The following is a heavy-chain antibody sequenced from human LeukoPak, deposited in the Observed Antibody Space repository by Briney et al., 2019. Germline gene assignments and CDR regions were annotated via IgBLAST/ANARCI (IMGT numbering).Heavy chain of an antibody. CDR2: IYYSGST. CDR3: TLTLVRGVIPLSYGMDV. D-gene: IGHD3-10*01. Sequence: SETLSLTCTVSGGSISSSSYYWGWIRQPPGKGLEWIGSIYYSGSTNYNPSLKSRVTISVDTSKNHFSLKLNSVTAADTAVYYCTLTLVRGVIPLSYGMDVWGQGTTVTVSS. J-gene: IGHJ6*02. CDR1: GGSISSSSYY. V-gene: IGHV4-39*07.